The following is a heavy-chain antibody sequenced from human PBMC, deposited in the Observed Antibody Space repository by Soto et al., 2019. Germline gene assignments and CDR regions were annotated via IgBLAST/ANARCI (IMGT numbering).Heavy chain of an antibody. CDR2: IYYSGST. Sequence: QVQLQESGPGLVKPSQTLSLTCTVSGGSISSGGYYWSWIRQHPGKGLEWMGYIYYSGSTYYHPSLTSRVNISVDTSKNQFSLKLSSVTAADTAVYYCARASSSSYWFDPWGQGTLVTVSS. D-gene: IGHD6-13*01. CDR3: ARASSSSYWFDP. CDR1: GGSISSGGYY. J-gene: IGHJ5*02. V-gene: IGHV4-31*03.